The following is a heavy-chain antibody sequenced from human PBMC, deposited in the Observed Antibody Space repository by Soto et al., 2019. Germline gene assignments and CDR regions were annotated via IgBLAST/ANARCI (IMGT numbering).Heavy chain of an antibody. V-gene: IGHV5-51*01. CDR3: AIGFFRPPSTPHLDY. CDR2: INPVDSDT. CDR1: GYSFTSFW. J-gene: IGHJ4*02. Sequence: GESLKISCQGFGYSFTSFWIGWVRQMPGKGLEWMGIINPVDSDTRYSPSFQGQVTISVDKSITTAYLQWSSLKASDTAMYYCAIGFFRPPSTPHLDYWGLGTLVTVSS. D-gene: IGHD3-3*01.